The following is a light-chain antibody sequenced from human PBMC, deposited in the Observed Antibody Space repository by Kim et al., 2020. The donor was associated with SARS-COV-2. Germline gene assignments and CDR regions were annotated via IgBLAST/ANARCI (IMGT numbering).Light chain of an antibody. CDR3: QQYGSSPRT. CDR1: QSVSSNY. Sequence: PGERATLSCRASQSVSSNYLAWFQQKPGQAPRLLIYGASSRATGIPDRFSGSGSGTDFTLTISRLEPEDFAVYYCQQYGSSPRTFGQGTKLE. J-gene: IGKJ2*01. V-gene: IGKV3-20*01. CDR2: GAS.